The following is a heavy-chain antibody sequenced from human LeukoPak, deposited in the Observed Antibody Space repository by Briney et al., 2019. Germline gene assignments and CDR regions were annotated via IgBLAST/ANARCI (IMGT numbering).Heavy chain of an antibody. V-gene: IGHV1-46*01. J-gene: IGHJ4*02. CDR2: INPSGGST. CDR3: ATEYVVVPAAIF. D-gene: IGHD2-2*01. CDR1: GYTFTSYY. Sequence: ASVKVSCKASGYTFTSYYMHWVRQAPGQGLEWMGIINPSGGSTSYAQKFQGRVTMTRDTSTSTVYMELSSLRSEDTAVYYCATEYVVVPAAIFWGQGTLVTVSS.